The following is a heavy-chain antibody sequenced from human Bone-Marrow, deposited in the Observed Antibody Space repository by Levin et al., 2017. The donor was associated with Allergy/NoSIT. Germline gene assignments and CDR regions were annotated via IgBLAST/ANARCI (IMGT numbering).Heavy chain of an antibody. CDR2: IYPGDSDT. J-gene: IGHJ3*02. Sequence: KVSCKGSGYSFTSYWIGWVRQMPGKGLEWMGIIYPGDSDTRYSPSFQGQVTISADKSISTAYLQWSSLKASDTAMYYCARLRCGGDDPGCAFDIWGQGTMVTVSS. V-gene: IGHV5-51*01. CDR1: GYSFTSYW. CDR3: ARLRCGGDDPGCAFDI. D-gene: IGHD2-21*02.